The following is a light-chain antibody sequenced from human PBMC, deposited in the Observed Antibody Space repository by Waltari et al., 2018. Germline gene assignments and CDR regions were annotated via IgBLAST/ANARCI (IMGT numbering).Light chain of an antibody. V-gene: IGKV1-6*01. Sequence: AIQMTHSPSSLSASVGDSVTITCRASQGIRNDLGWYQQKPGKAPKLLSYAASSLQSGVPSRFSGSGSGTDFTLTISSLQPEDFATYYCLQDYNYPRTFGQGTKVEIK. CDR3: LQDYNYPRT. CDR2: AAS. CDR1: QGIRND. J-gene: IGKJ1*01.